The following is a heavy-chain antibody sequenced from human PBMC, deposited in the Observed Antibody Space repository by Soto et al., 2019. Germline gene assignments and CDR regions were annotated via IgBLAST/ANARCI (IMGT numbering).Heavy chain of an antibody. Sequence: ASVKVSCKASGYTFASYAISWMRQAPGQGLEWMGWISAYNGNTNYAQKLQGRVTMTTDTSTSTAYMELRSLRSDDTAVYYCAKDRPFTMVRGVITTEKDVWGQGTTVTVSS. CDR1: GYTFASYA. CDR3: AKDRPFTMVRGVITTEKDV. V-gene: IGHV1-18*01. J-gene: IGHJ6*02. CDR2: ISAYNGNT. D-gene: IGHD3-10*01.